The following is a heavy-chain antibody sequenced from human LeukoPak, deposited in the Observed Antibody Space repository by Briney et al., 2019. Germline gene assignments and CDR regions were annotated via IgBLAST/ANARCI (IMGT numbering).Heavy chain of an antibody. CDR2: IRGIGGTT. Sequence: GGSLRLSCGASGFTFTSSAMSWVRQAPGKGLEWVSGIRGIGGTTYYADSVKGRFTISRDNAKNSLYLQMNSLRAEDTAVYYCARDRYSSTLWYWGQGTLVTVSS. CDR1: GFTFTSSA. CDR3: ARDRYSSTLWY. D-gene: IGHD6-13*01. J-gene: IGHJ4*02. V-gene: IGHV3-23*01.